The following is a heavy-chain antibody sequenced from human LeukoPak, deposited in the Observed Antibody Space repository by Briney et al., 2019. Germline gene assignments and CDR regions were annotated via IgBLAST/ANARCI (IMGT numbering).Heavy chain of an antibody. D-gene: IGHD3-10*01. J-gene: IGHJ4*02. Sequence: GGSLRLSCAASGFTFSSYGMHWVRQAPGKGLEWVAVISYDGSNKYYADSVKGRFTISRDNSKNTLYLRMNSLRAEDTAVYYCAKDLALWFGEFIDYWGQGTLVTVSS. CDR2: ISYDGSNK. CDR3: AKDLALWFGEFIDY. CDR1: GFTFSSYG. V-gene: IGHV3-30*18.